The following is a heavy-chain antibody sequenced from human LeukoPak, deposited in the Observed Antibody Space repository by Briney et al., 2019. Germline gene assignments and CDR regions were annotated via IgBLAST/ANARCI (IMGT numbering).Heavy chain of an antibody. J-gene: IGHJ4*02. CDR2: IRPYNGNT. CDR3: ARDVEMYYDSSAYGDY. CDR1: GYTFTSYG. D-gene: IGHD3-22*01. Sequence: ASVKVSSKASGYTFTSYGISWVRPAPGPGLEWMGWIRPYNGNTNYAQKLQGRVTMTTDTSTSTAYMELRSLRSDDTAIYYCARDVEMYYDSSAYGDYWGQGTLVTVSS. V-gene: IGHV1-18*01.